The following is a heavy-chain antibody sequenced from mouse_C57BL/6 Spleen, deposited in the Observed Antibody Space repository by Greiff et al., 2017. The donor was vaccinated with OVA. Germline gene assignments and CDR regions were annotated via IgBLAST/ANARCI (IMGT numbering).Heavy chain of an antibody. CDR1: GYTFTSYW. Sequence: VQLQQSGAELVKPGASVKMSCKASGYTFTSYWITWVKQRPGQGLEWIGDIYPGSGSTNYNEKFKSKATLTVDTSSSTAYMQLSSLTSEDSAVYDCARPYYDGSSYDYYWGKGTTLTVAA. CDR3: ARPYYDGSSYDYY. CDR2: IYPGSGST. D-gene: IGHD1-1*01. V-gene: IGHV1-55*01. J-gene: IGHJ2*01.